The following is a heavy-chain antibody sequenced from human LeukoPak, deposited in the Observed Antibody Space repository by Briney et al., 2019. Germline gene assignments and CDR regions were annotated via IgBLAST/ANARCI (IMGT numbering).Heavy chain of an antibody. CDR2: IKSKTDGGTA. V-gene: IGHV3-15*01. Sequence: PGGSLRLSCAASGFTFSSAWMTWVRRAPGKGLEWVGRIKSKTDGGTAEYAAPVKGRFTISRDDSQNTMYMQMNSLRPEDTAVYYCTTAPDSMDCWGQGTLVTVSS. CDR3: TTAPDSMDC. CDR1: GFTFSSAW. D-gene: IGHD3-3*01. J-gene: IGHJ4*02.